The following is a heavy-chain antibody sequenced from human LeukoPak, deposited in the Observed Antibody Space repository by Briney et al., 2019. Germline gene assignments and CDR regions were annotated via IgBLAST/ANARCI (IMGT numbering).Heavy chain of an antibody. J-gene: IGHJ4*02. D-gene: IGHD4-11*01. V-gene: IGHV3-23*01. Sequence: GGSLRLSCAASGFTFSSYAISWVRQAPGRGLEWVSAISGSGGSTYYADSVKGRFTISRDNSKNTLYLQMNSLRAEDTAVYYCAKRLQGYYYDYWGQGTLVTVSS. CDR1: GFTFSSYA. CDR2: ISGSGGST. CDR3: AKRLQGYYYDY.